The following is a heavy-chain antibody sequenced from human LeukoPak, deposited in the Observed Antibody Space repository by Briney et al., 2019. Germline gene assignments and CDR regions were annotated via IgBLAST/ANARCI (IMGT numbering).Heavy chain of an antibody. J-gene: IGHJ4*02. V-gene: IGHV3-21*01. Sequence: GGSLRLSCAASGFTFSSCGFNWVRQAPGKGLEWGSSIGPTGTDRYYADSVRGRFTISRDNAKNSMYLQMDSLRDEDTAVYYCATETIGRHYDYWGQGTLLTVSS. D-gene: IGHD1-14*01. CDR2: IGPTGTDR. CDR3: ATETIGRHYDY. CDR1: GFTFSSCG.